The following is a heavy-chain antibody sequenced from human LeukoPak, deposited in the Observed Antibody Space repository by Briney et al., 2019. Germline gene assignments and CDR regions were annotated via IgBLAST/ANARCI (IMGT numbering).Heavy chain of an antibody. J-gene: IGHJ4*02. CDR1: GGSISNFL. CDR3: AREMRTYIGSGYYYDS. V-gene: IGHV4-4*07. Sequence: SETLSLTCTVSGGSISNFLWAWIRQSAGKGLEWIGRIYKTGGTDFNPSLKSRVTLSIDTSKNQFSLTLASVTAADAAVYYCAREMRTYIGSGYYYDSWGQGTLVTVSS. CDR2: IYKTGGT. D-gene: IGHD3-3*01.